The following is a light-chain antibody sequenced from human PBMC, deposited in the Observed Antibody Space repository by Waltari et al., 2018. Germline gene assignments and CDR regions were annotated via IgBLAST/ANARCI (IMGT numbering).Light chain of an antibody. CDR1: QSINTY. J-gene: IGKJ1*01. CDR2: DAS. V-gene: IGKV3-11*01. CDR3: QQRRRWPWT. Sequence: EIVLTQSPATLSLSPGERAALSCRAGQSINTYLVWYQHKPGQAPRLLIHDASTKASGIPARFSASGSRTDFPLTISTLEPEDFAVYYCQQRRRWPWTFGQGTRVEIK.